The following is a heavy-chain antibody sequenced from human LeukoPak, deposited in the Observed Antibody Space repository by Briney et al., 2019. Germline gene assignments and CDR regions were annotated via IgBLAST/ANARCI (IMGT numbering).Heavy chain of an antibody. D-gene: IGHD5-12*01. CDR1: GFTFSSYA. V-gene: IGHV3-23*01. Sequence: LPGGSLRLSCAASGFTFSSYAMSWVRQAPGKGLEWVSSISGSGASTYYAGSVTGRFTISTDNSKNTLYLQLNSLRAEDTAVYYCAKEGRQWLLRGDFDYWGQGTLVTVSS. CDR2: ISGSGAST. CDR3: AKEGRQWLLRGDFDY. J-gene: IGHJ4*02.